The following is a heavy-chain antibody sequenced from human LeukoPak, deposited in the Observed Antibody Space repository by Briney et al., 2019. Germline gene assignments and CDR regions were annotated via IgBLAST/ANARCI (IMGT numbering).Heavy chain of an antibody. Sequence: GGSLRLSCAASGFTFSSYSINWVRQAPGKGLEWVSSIDSSNSYIYYADSVEGRFTISRDNVKNSLYLQMNSLRAEDTAVYYCARAIAAPGTAYYFDYWGQGTLVTVSS. CDR3: ARAIAAPGTAYYFDY. J-gene: IGHJ4*02. V-gene: IGHV3-21*01. CDR1: GFTFSSYS. CDR2: IDSSNSYI. D-gene: IGHD6-13*01.